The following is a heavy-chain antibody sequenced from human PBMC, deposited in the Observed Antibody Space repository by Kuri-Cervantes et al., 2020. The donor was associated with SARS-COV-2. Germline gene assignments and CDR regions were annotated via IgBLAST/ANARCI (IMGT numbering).Heavy chain of an antibody. CDR1: GYTFTGYY. D-gene: IGHD6-6*01. CDR3: EREWYSSSSGRFDY. V-gene: IGHV1-2*02. Sequence: ASVKVSCKASGYTFTGYYMHWVRQAPGQGLGWMGWINPNGGGANYAQKFQGRVTMTRDTSISTAYMELSRMRSDDTAVYYCEREWYSSSSGRFDYWGQGTLVTVSS. CDR2: INPNGGGA. J-gene: IGHJ4*02.